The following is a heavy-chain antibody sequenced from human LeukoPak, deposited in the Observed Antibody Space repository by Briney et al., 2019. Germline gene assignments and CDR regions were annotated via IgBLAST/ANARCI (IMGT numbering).Heavy chain of an antibody. D-gene: IGHD6-13*01. CDR2: IRYDGTNK. CDR1: GFTFSNYG. CDR3: ARGSLSGYSSSWYLDDAFDI. V-gene: IGHV3-30*02. Sequence: GGSLRLSCAASGFTFSNYGMHWVRQAPGKGLDWVAFIRYDGTNKYYADSVQGRFTISRGNSKNTLYLQMNSLRAEDTAVYYCARGSLSGYSSSWYLDDAFDIWGQGTMVTVSS. J-gene: IGHJ3*02.